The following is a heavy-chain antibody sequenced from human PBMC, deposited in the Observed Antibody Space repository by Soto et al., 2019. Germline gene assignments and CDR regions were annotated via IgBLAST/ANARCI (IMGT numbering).Heavy chain of an antibody. D-gene: IGHD3-3*01. J-gene: IGHJ6*03. Sequence: VSVKVSCKASGYTFTSYGISWVRQAPGQGLEWMGWISAYNGNTNYAQKLQGRVTMTTDTSTSTAYMELRSLRSDDTAVYYCAREYYDFWSGSTHYYYYMDVWGKGTTVTVSS. CDR1: GYTFTSYG. CDR3: AREYYDFWSGSTHYYYYMDV. V-gene: IGHV1-18*01. CDR2: ISAYNGNT.